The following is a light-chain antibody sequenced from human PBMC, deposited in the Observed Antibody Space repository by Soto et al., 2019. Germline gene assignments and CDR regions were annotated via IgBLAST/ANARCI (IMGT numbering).Light chain of an antibody. V-gene: IGKV1-39*01. J-gene: IGKJ2*01. CDR2: SAS. CDR3: QQSYSNPPN. CDR1: RAINNY. Sequence: IPMTQSPSSLSASVGDRVTLTCRTSRAINNYVNWYQHHPGRVPKLLISSASILQAGVPSRFSAGGSGTHFALTINNLQPEDVATYYGQQSYSNPPNFGQGTKLEI.